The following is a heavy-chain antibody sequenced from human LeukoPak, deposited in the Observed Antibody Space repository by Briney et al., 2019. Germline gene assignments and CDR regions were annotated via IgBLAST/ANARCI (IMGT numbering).Heavy chain of an antibody. D-gene: IGHD2-8*01. J-gene: IGHJ4*02. CDR3: ARVAYAIFHYFAY. Sequence: PGGSLRLSFAASGFTFSSYWMSWVRQAPGKGLEWVANIKQDGSEKYYVDSVKGRFTISRDNAKNSLYLQMNSLRAEDTAVYYCARVAYAIFHYFAYWGQGTLVTVSS. CDR2: IKQDGSEK. CDR1: GFTFSSYW. V-gene: IGHV3-7*01.